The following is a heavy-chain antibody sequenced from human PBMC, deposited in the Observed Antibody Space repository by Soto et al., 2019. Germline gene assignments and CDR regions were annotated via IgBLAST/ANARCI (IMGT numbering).Heavy chain of an antibody. Sequence: SETLSLTCTVSGGSISSSSYYWGWIRQPPGKGLEWIGSIYYSGSTYYNPSLKSRVTISVDTSKNQFSLKLSSVTAADTAVYYCARHPDYDFWSGYLAYFDYWGQGTLVTVSS. J-gene: IGHJ4*02. CDR1: GGSISSSSYY. CDR3: ARHPDYDFWSGYLAYFDY. D-gene: IGHD3-3*01. CDR2: IYYSGST. V-gene: IGHV4-39*07.